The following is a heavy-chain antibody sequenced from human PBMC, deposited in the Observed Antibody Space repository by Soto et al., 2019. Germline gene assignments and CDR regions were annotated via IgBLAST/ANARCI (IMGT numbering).Heavy chain of an antibody. D-gene: IGHD3-10*01. CDR1: GFIFSKYG. Sequence: QVQLVESGGGVVQPGRSLTLSCAASGFIFSKYGMHWVRQAPGKGLEWVAVISYDGSNKYYAESVKGRFIISRDKSENTLYLQMNSLRAEDTALYYCAKDLGSGKPYYYYAMDVWGQGTTVTVSS. CDR2: ISYDGSNK. V-gene: IGHV3-30*18. CDR3: AKDLGSGKPYYYYAMDV. J-gene: IGHJ6*02.